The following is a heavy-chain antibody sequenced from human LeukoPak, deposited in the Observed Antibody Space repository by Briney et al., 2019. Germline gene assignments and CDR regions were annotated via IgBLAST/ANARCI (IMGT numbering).Heavy chain of an antibody. CDR1: GFSFSDHH. CDR3: ARYVLLMDY. V-gene: IGHV3-11*01. Sequence: PGGSLRLSCAASGFSFSDHHMSWVRQVPGKGLEWLAYISRDGNIIVYADSVKGRFTISRDNAKQSVYLEMESLRPEDTAVYYCARYVLLMDYWGQGTLVTVSS. CDR2: ISRDGNII. D-gene: IGHD3-16*01. J-gene: IGHJ4*02.